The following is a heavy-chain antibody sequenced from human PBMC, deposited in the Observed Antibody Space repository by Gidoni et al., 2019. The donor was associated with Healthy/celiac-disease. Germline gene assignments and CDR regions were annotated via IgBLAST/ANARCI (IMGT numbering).Heavy chain of an antibody. CDR3: ARDSRSPPGGDY. V-gene: IGHV3-66*01. CDR2: IYSGGST. CDR1: GFTVSSNY. J-gene: IGHJ4*02. D-gene: IGHD1-26*01. Sequence: EVQLVESGGGFVQPGGSLRLSCAASGFTVSSNYMSWVRQAPGKGLEWVSVIYSGGSTYYADSVKGRFTRSRDNSKNTLYLQMNSLRAEDTAVYYCARDSRSPPGGDYWGQGTLVTVSS.